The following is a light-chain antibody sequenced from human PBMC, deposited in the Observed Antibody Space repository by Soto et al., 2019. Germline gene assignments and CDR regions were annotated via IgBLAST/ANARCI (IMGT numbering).Light chain of an antibody. CDR3: QQYGSYPLT. CDR1: QSISTW. Sequence: DIQMTQSPSTLSASVGDRVTITCRASQSISTWLAWYQQIPGKAPNLLIYGASTLESGVPPRFSGSGSGTEFTLAISSLQPVDFATYYCQQYGSYPLTFGGGTKVDIK. CDR2: GAS. V-gene: IGKV1-5*01. J-gene: IGKJ4*01.